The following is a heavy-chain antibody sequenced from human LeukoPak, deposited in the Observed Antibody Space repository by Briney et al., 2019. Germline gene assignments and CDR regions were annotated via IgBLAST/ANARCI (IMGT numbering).Heavy chain of an antibody. J-gene: IGHJ4*02. CDR1: GGSFSGYY. Sequence: PSETLSLTCAVYGGSFSGYYWSWIRQPPGKGLEWIGEINHSGSTNYNLSLKSRVTISVDTSKNQFSLKLSSVTAADTAVYYCARDHMEAGFDYWGQGTLVTVSS. V-gene: IGHV4-34*01. CDR3: ARDHMEAGFDY. CDR2: INHSGST. D-gene: IGHD2-21*01.